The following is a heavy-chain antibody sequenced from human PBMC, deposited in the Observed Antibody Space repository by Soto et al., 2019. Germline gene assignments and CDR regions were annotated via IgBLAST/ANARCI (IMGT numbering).Heavy chain of an antibody. D-gene: IGHD6-6*01. CDR1: GYIFTDYY. Sequence: ASVKVSCKESGYIFTDYYIHCVLQSPGHGREWLGWNRPHTGGTNYAQKFKGRVTMTSDTSISTSYIELSGLRYDDTAVYYCARGMGVYTSSSLAYWGQGTLVTVSS. CDR3: ARGMGVYTSSSLAY. J-gene: IGHJ4*02. V-gene: IGHV1-2*02. CDR2: NRPHTGGT.